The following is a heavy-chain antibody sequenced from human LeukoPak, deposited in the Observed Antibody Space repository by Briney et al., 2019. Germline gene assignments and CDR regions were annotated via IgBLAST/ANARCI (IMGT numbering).Heavy chain of an antibody. CDR3: ARGGVAMVRGVIIPPYYYYGMDV. Sequence: SETLSLTCTVSGGSISSYYWSWIRQPPGKGLERIGYIYYSGSTNYNPSLKSRVTISVDTSKNQFSLKLSSVTAADTAVYYCARGGVAMVRGVIIPPYYYYGMDVWGQGTTVTVSS. J-gene: IGHJ6*02. CDR1: GGSISSYY. V-gene: IGHV4-59*01. D-gene: IGHD3-10*01. CDR2: IYYSGST.